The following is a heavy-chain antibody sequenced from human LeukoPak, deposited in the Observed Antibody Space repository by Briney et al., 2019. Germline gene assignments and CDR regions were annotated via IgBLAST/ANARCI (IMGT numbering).Heavy chain of an antibody. CDR1: GYTFTAYY. CDR3: AKDPRNILTGDFDDFDI. V-gene: IGHV1-46*01. Sequence: GASVKVSCKPSGYTFTAYYIHWLRQAPGQGFEWMGIFNPTYSTPIYAQTFEGRVTMTSDMSTSTFYMELSTLRSEDTAVYFCAKDPRNILTGDFDDFDIWGQGTMVIVSS. J-gene: IGHJ3*02. CDR2: FNPTYSTP. D-gene: IGHD3-9*01.